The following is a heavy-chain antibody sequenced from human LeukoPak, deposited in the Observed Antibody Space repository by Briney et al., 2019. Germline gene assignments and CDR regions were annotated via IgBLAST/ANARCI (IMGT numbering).Heavy chain of an antibody. CDR2: INHSGST. CDR3: AREDAGGMGV. D-gene: IGHD1-1*01. V-gene: IGHV4-34*01. CDR1: GASFSGYY. J-gene: IGHJ6*02. Sequence: PSETLSLTCAVYGASFSGYYWAWIRQPPGKGLEWIGEINHSGSTDYTPSLKSRITISVDTSKNQFFLKLSSVTAADTAVYYCAREDAGGMGVWGQGTTVTVSS.